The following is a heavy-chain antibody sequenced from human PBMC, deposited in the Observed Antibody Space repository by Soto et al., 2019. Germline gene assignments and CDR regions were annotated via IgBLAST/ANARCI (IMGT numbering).Heavy chain of an antibody. D-gene: IGHD6-13*01. V-gene: IGHV3-48*02. CDR1: GFTFSSYS. J-gene: IGHJ4*02. CDR3: GGLTVSGYSSSWSNY. Sequence: PGGSMRLSCAASGFTFSSYSMNWVCQAPGQGLEWVSYISRSSSTIYYADSVKGRFTISRDNAKNSLYMQMNRLSDEDTVVYYFGGLTVSGYSSSWSNYLGQGPLDTVSS. CDR2: ISRSSSTI.